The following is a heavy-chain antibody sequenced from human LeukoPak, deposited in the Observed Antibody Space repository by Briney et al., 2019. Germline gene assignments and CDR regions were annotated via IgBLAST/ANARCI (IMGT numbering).Heavy chain of an antibody. CDR1: GFTFSSYG. Sequence: PGGSLRLSCAASGFTFSSYGMHWVRQAPGKGLEWVALMWYDGSTKYYADSVKGRFTISRDNFNNTLYLQMNSLRAEDTAVYYCARDYCSGAGCSPLGYWGQGTLVTVSS. D-gene: IGHD2-15*01. V-gene: IGHV3-33*01. CDR3: ARDYCSGAGCSPLGY. J-gene: IGHJ4*02. CDR2: MWYDGSTK.